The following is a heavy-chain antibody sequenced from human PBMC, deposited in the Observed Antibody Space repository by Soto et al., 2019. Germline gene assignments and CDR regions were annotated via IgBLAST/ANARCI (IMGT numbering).Heavy chain of an antibody. CDR2: VSGDGTTT. V-gene: IGHV3-23*01. CDR1: GITLSDCA. CDR3: AKYSECTSPVRAFDI. D-gene: IGHD2-8*01. Sequence: PGGSLRLSCAVSGITLSDCAMSWVRQAPGKGLEWVSVVSGDGTTTYYADSVKGRFTISRDTSKNTVSLLMNGLRAEDTAIYYCAKYSECTSPVRAFDIWGQGTMVTVSS. J-gene: IGHJ3*02.